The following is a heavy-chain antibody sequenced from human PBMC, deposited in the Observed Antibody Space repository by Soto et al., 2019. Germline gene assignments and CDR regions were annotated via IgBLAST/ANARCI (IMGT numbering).Heavy chain of an antibody. V-gene: IGHV3-33*01. CDR1: GFTFGSYA. J-gene: IGHJ4*02. Sequence: QVQLVESGGGVVQPGTSLRLSCAASGFTFGSYAMHWVRQAPGKGLEWVTLIWNDGSNKYYTDSVKCLFTIYRDNSKNTLYLQMNSLTAEDTAVYYCARDYSSSSLDYWGQGTLVTVSS. D-gene: IGHD6-6*01. CDR3: ARDYSSSSLDY. CDR2: IWNDGSNK.